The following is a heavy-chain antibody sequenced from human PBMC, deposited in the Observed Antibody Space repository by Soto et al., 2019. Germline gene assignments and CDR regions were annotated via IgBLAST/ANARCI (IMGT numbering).Heavy chain of an antibody. Sequence: QVQLVESGGGVVQPGKSLRLSCAASGFTFSSYAMHWARQAPGKGLEWVTVISIRGGDEYYAESVRGRFTISRDDSKNTLYLQMDSLRVEDTAVYYCARGTMVARQHFDYWGQGTLVTVSS. CDR3: ARGTMVARQHFDY. D-gene: IGHD2-15*01. V-gene: IGHV3-30*03. J-gene: IGHJ4*02. CDR2: ISIRGGDE. CDR1: GFTFSSYA.